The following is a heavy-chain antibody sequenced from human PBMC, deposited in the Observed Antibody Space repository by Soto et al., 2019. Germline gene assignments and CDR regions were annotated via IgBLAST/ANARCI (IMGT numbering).Heavy chain of an antibody. V-gene: IGHV3-21*01. D-gene: IGHD2-8*01. Sequence: GGSLRLSCAASGFTFCSYSMNWVRQAPGKGLEWITSISSSSSYIYYADSVKGRFTISRDNAKNSLYLQMNSLRVEDTAFYYCASRCMSFCTAGHDWFDPWGQGTLVTVSS. CDR1: GFTFCSYS. J-gene: IGHJ5*02. CDR2: ISSSSSYI. CDR3: ASRCMSFCTAGHDWFDP.